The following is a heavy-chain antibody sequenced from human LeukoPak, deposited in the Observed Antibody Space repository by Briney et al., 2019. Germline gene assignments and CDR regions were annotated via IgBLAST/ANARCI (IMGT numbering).Heavy chain of an antibody. CDR1: GGSFSGYY. D-gene: IGHD3-10*01. CDR3: ARGVIITSWFDP. Sequence: PSETLSLTCAVYGGSFSGYYWSWIRQPPGKGLEWIGGINHSGSTNYNPSLKSRVTISVDTSKNQFSLKLSSVTAADTAVYYCARGVIITSWFDPWGQGTLVTVSS. CDR2: INHSGST. J-gene: IGHJ5*02. V-gene: IGHV4-34*01.